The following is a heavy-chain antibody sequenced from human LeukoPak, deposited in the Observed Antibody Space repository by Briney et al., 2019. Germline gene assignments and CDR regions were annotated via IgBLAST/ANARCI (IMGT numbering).Heavy chain of an antibody. Sequence: PGGSLRLSCAASGLIFRNYAMTWVRQAPGKGLEGVSTVSGKGDETFYADSVKSRFTLSRDNSKNAFYLQMNSLRDEGTAVYYCAKGGHYSFFDSWGQGTMVTVSS. J-gene: IGHJ5*01. CDR2: VSGKGDET. CDR1: GLIFRNYA. D-gene: IGHD3-10*01. V-gene: IGHV3-23*01. CDR3: AKGGHYSFFDS.